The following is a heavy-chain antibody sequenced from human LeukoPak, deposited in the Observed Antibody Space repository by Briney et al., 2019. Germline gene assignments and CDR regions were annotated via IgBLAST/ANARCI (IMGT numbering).Heavy chain of an antibody. J-gene: IGHJ4*02. D-gene: IGHD1/OR15-1a*01. CDR2: ISSSSNYI. Sequence: GGSLRLSCAVSGFTFSSYNINWVRQAPGKGLEWVSSISSSSNYIYYADSVKGRFTISRDNAKNSLYLQMNSLRTEDTAVYYCVRAVRVTGTTHFDYWGQGILVTVSP. CDR1: GFTFSSYN. V-gene: IGHV3-21*04. CDR3: VRAVRVTGTTHFDY.